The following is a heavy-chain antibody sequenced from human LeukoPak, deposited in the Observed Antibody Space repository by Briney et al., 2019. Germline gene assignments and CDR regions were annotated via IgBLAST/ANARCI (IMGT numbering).Heavy chain of an antibody. J-gene: IGHJ6*03. CDR2: IRYDGSNK. CDR1: GFTFSSYD. D-gene: IGHD6-19*01. Sequence: RGSLRLSCAASGFTFSSYDIHWVRQAPGKGLEWVAFIRYDGSNKYYADSVRGRFTISRDNSKNTLYLQMNSLRAEDTAVYYCAREAGTFYYYYYMDVWGKGTTVTVSS. CDR3: AREAGTFYYYYYMDV. V-gene: IGHV3-30*02.